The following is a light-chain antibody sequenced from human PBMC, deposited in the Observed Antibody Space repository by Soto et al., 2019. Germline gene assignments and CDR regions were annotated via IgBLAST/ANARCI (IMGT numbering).Light chain of an antibody. Sequence: DIQMTQSPSTLSASVGDRVTITCRDSQSISSWLAWYQQKPGKAPKLLIYDASSLESGVPSRFSGSGSGTEFTLTISSLQPDDFATYYCQQYNSYSPYTFGHGTKLEIK. V-gene: IGKV1-5*01. J-gene: IGKJ2*01. CDR3: QQYNSYSPYT. CDR1: QSISSW. CDR2: DAS.